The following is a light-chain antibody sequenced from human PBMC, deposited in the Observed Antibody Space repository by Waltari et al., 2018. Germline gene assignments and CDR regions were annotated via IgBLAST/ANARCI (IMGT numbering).Light chain of an antibody. CDR3: CSYGGSYTWV. CDR1: SSDVGGYYY. CDR2: DVS. V-gene: IGLV2-11*01. Sequence: QSALTQPRPVSGSPGQSVPTPCTGTSSDVGGYYYVPWYQQHPGKVPKLMIYDVSQRPSGIPDRFSGSKSGNTASLTISGLQAEDEADYYCCSYGGSYTWVFGGGTRLTVL. J-gene: IGLJ3*02.